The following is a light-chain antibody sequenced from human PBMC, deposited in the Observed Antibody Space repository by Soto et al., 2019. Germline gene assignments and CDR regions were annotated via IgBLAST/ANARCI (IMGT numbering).Light chain of an antibody. J-gene: IGKJ4*01. CDR2: WAS. CDR3: HQYYSTPSRT. V-gene: IGKV4-1*01. Sequence: DIGMTQSPDPLAVSLGERATINCKSSHNLLYSSNNKNYLAWYQQKPGQPPKLLIYWASTREAGVTDRFSGSGSETDFTLTISSLQAEDVAVYYCHQYYSTPSRTFGGGTRVEIK. CDR1: HNLLYSSNNKNY.